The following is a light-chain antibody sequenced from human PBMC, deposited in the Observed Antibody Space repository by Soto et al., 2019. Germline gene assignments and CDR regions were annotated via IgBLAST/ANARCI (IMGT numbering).Light chain of an antibody. V-gene: IGLV2-8*01. J-gene: IGLJ2*01. CDR1: SSDVGGYDY. Sequence: QSALTQPPSASGSPGKSVTISCTGTSSDVGGYDYVSWYQQHPGKAPKLMIYAVSQRPSGVPDRFSGSKSGNTASLTVSGLQAEDEADYYCSSYAGSDNVVFGGGTKLPVL. CDR2: AVS. CDR3: SSYAGSDNVV.